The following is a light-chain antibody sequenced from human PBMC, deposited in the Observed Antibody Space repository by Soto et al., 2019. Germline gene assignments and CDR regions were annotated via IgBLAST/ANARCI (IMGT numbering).Light chain of an antibody. CDR1: QSVSSY. CDR3: QQRSNWPPGALT. Sequence: EIVLTQSPATLSLSPGERATLSCRASQSVSSYLAWYQQKPGQAPRLLIYDASNRATGIPARFSGSGSGTDCTLTISSLEPEDFAVYYCQQRSNWPPGALTFGGGTKVEIK. J-gene: IGKJ4*01. CDR2: DAS. V-gene: IGKV3-11*01.